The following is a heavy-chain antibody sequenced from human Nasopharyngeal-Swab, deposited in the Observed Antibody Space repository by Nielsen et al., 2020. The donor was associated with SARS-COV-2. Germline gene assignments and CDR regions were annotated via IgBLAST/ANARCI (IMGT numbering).Heavy chain of an antibody. CDR2: ISCDGSNK. D-gene: IGHD3-22*01. Sequence: VRQAPGKGLEWVAVISCDGSNKYYADSVKGRFTISRDNSKNTLYLQMNSLRAEDTAVYYCARDLSYYDSSGYPGDYWGQGTLVTVSS. CDR3: ARDLSYYDSSGYPGDY. V-gene: IGHV3-30-3*01. J-gene: IGHJ4*02.